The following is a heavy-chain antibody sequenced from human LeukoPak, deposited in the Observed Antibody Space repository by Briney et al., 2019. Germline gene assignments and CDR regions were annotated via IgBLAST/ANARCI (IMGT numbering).Heavy chain of an antibody. Sequence: ASVTVSCKASRYTFTGYYMHWVRQAPGQGLEWMGWINPNSGVTNYAQKFQGRVTMTRDTSITTAYMELSRLRSDATAVYFCASGWSITGWYNNWFDPWGQGTLVTVSS. V-gene: IGHV1-2*02. CDR3: ASGWSITGWYNNWFDP. CDR1: RYTFTGYY. CDR2: INPNSGVT. J-gene: IGHJ5*02. D-gene: IGHD6-19*01.